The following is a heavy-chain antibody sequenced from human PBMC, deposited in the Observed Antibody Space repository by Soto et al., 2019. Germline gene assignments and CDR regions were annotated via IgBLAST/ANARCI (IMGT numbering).Heavy chain of an antibody. Sequence: WASVKVSCKASGYTFGGYSISWVRQAPGQGLEWVGWISPKNGNTNTAQKFQGRVTMTTHTSTRTAYMELTSLKFDDTAIYFCARVDRSSLWTFDYWRQVPHVPVS. J-gene: IGHJ4*02. V-gene: IGHV1-18*04. D-gene: IGHD6-13*01. CDR1: GYTFGGYS. CDR2: ISPKNGNT. CDR3: ARVDRSSLWTFDY.